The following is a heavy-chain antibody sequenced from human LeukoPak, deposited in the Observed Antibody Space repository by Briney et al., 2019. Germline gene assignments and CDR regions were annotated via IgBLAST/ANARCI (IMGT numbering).Heavy chain of an antibody. Sequence: ASVKVSCKASGYTFTSYAMNWVRQAPGQGLEWMGWINTNTGNLTYAQGFTGRFVFSLDTSVSTAYLQISSLKAEDTAVYYCARERTYYDSSGYYPREFDPWGQGTLVTVSS. CDR1: GYTFTSYA. CDR3: ARERTYYDSSGYYPREFDP. V-gene: IGHV7-4-1*02. CDR2: INTNTGNL. D-gene: IGHD3-22*01. J-gene: IGHJ5*02.